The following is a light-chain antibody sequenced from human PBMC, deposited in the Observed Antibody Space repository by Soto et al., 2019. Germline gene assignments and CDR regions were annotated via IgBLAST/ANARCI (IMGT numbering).Light chain of an antibody. J-gene: IGKJ3*01. Sequence: ERVMTQSPATLSLSPGERATLSCRASQSLSNNLAWYQQKPGQAPRLLIYGTFTRATGIPARFSGSASGTEFSLTISSLQSEVFAVYYCQHHNSWPFRFGPGTNVDIK. CDR1: QSLSNN. CDR3: QHHNSWPFR. V-gene: IGKV3-15*01. CDR2: GTF.